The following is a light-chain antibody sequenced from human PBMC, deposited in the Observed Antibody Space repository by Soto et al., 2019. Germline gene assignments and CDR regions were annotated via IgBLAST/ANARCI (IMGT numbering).Light chain of an antibody. Sequence: SVLTQPASVSGSPGQSITISCTGTSSDVGGYNYVSWYQQHPDKAPKLMIYDVSRRPSGVSDRFSGSKSGSTASLTISGLQAEDEADYYCSSYSSTTHVVFGGGTKLTVL. V-gene: IGLV2-14*03. CDR3: SSYSSTTHVV. CDR1: SSDVGGYNY. CDR2: DVS. J-gene: IGLJ2*01.